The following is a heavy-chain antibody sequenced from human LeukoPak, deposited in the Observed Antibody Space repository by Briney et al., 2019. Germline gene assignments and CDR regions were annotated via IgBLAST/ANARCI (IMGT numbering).Heavy chain of an antibody. Sequence: GRSLRLSCAASGFKFDDHAMHWVRQAPGKGLQWVSGISCNSGGMAYADSVKGRFTISRDNAKNSVYLEMNSLRAEDTAFYYCAEGTSGSYYNGHFDHWGQGTLVTVSS. CDR2: ISCNSGGM. CDR1: GFKFDDHA. V-gene: IGHV3-9*01. J-gene: IGHJ4*02. D-gene: IGHD3-10*01. CDR3: AEGTSGSYYNGHFDH.